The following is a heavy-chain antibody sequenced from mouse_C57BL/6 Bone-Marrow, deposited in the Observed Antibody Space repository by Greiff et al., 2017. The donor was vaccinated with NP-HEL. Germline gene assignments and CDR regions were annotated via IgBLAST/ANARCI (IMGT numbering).Heavy chain of an antibody. D-gene: IGHD3-3*01. J-gene: IGHJ1*03. CDR1: GYTFTDYY. Sequence: EVQLQQSGPVLVKPGASVKMSCKASGYTFTDYYMNWVNQSHGKSLEWIGVINPYNGGTSYNQKFKGKATLTVDKSSSTAYMELNSLTSEDSAVYYCARVGEPDVWGTGTTVTVSS. V-gene: IGHV1-19*01. CDR2: INPYNGGT. CDR3: ARVGEPDV.